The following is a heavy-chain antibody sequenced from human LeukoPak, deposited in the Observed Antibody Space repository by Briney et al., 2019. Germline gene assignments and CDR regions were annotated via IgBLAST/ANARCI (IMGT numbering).Heavy chain of an antibody. CDR3: AKVGRVVRGTGYMDV. J-gene: IGHJ6*03. D-gene: IGHD3-10*01. V-gene: IGHV3-30*18. CDR1: GFTFSNYG. CDR2: ISYDGSNK. Sequence: GGSLRLSCAASGFTFSNYGIHWVRQAPGKGLEWVAVISYDGSNKYADSVKGRFTISRDNSKNSLYLQMNSLRAEDTALYYCAKVGRVVRGTGYMDVWGKGTTVTISS.